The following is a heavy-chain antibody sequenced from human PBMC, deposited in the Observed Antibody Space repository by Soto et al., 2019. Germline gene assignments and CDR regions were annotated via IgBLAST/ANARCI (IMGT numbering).Heavy chain of an antibody. Sequence: QLQLQESGPGLVKPSETLSLTCTVSGGSISSSSYYWGWIRQPPGKGLEWIGSIYYSGSTYYNPSLKSRVTISVDTSKNQFSLKLSSVTAADTAVYYCARPDSGAWHNNWFDPWGQGTLVTVSS. CDR2: IYYSGST. V-gene: IGHV4-39*01. D-gene: IGHD2-21*02. J-gene: IGHJ5*02. CDR1: GGSISSSSYY. CDR3: ARPDSGAWHNNWFDP.